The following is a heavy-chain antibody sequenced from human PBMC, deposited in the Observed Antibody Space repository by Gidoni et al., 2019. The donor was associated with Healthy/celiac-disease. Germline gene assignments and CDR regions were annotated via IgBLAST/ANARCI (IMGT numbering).Heavy chain of an antibody. CDR3: ASVVRGDLMGIDY. CDR1: GVTFSSYA. Sequence: EVQLVESGGGLVQPGGSLRVSCAASGVTFSSYAMHWVRQAPGKGLEYVSAIISNGGSTYYSNSVKGRFTISRDNSKNTLYLQMGSLRAEDMAVYYCASVVRGDLMGIDYWGQGTLVTVSS. V-gene: IGHV3-64*01. J-gene: IGHJ4*02. CDR2: IISNGGST. D-gene: IGHD3-10*01.